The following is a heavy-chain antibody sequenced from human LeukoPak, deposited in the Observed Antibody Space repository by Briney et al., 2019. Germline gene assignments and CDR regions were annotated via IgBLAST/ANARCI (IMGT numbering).Heavy chain of an antibody. Sequence: GGSLRLSCAASGFTFSDYYMSWIRQAPGKGLEWVSYISSSGSTIYYADSVKGRFTISRDNAKNSLYLQVNSLRAEDTAVYYCAREYQLLGYYYYYYYMDVWGKGTTVTVSS. CDR2: ISSSGSTI. V-gene: IGHV3-11*04. J-gene: IGHJ6*03. CDR3: AREYQLLGYYYYYYYMDV. D-gene: IGHD2-2*01. CDR1: GFTFSDYY.